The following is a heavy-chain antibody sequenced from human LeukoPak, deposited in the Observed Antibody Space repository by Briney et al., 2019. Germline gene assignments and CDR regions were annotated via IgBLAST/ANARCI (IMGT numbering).Heavy chain of an antibody. CDR3: ASLPGFDYYGMDV. CDR2: INHSGST. V-gene: IGHV4-34*01. Sequence: SETLSLTCAVYGGSFSGYYWSWIRQPPGKGLEWIGEINHSGSTNYNPSLKSRVTISVDTSKNQFSLKLSSVTAADTAVYYCASLPGFDYYGMDVWGQGTTVTVSS. D-gene: IGHD3-10*01. J-gene: IGHJ6*02. CDR1: GGSFSGYY.